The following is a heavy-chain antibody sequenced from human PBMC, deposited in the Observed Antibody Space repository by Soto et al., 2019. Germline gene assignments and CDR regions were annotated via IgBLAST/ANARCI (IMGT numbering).Heavy chain of an antibody. CDR1: GFTFDDYA. Sequence: GGSLRLSCAASGFTFDDYAMHWVRQAPGKGLEWVSPISWDGGSTYYADSVKGRFTISRDNSKNSLYLQMNSLRAEDTALYYCAKDNKGAYYYYGMDVWGQGTTVTVS. CDR3: AKDNKGAYYYYGMDV. CDR2: ISWDGGST. V-gene: IGHV3-43D*04. D-gene: IGHD1-26*01. J-gene: IGHJ6*02.